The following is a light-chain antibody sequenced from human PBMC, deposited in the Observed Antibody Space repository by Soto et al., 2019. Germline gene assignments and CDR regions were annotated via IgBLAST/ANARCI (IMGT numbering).Light chain of an antibody. J-gene: IGKJ1*01. V-gene: IGKV1-5*03. CDR2: KAS. Sequence: DIQMTQSPSTLSASVGDRVTITCRASQSISIWLVWYQQKPGTATKLLIYKASTLESGVPSRFSGSGSGTEFTLAISSLQTYDFATYYCQQESSYSPSTCGQGTTVLIK. CDR3: QQESSYSPST. CDR1: QSISIW.